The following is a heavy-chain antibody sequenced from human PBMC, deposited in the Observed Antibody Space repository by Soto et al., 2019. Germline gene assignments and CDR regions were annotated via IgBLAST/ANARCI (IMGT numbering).Heavy chain of an antibody. V-gene: IGHV3-30-3*01. CDR3: ARDGSGSYHYFDY. D-gene: IGHD3-10*01. CDR1: GFTFSSYA. CDR2: ISYDTTNK. J-gene: IGHJ4*02. Sequence: QPGGSLRLSCAASGFTFSSYAMHWVRQAPGKGLEWVALISYDTTNKYYADSVKGRFTISRDNSKKTLYLQMNSLSAEDTAIYYCARDGSGSYHYFDYWGQGTLVTVSS.